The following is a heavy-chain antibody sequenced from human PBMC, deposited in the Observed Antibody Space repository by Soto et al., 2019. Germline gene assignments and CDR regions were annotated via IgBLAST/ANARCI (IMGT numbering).Heavy chain of an antibody. Sequence: PSETLSLTCAVYGGSFSAYYWSWVRQPPGKGLEWIGEIIHSESTKYNPSLKSRVTISVDTSENQFSLKLSSVTAADTAVYYCARQRPTDGRWEFANYYGMDVWGQGTPVTVSS. CDR1: GGSFSAYY. CDR2: IIHSEST. D-gene: IGHD1-26*01. CDR3: ARQRPTDGRWEFANYYGMDV. J-gene: IGHJ6*02. V-gene: IGHV4-34*12.